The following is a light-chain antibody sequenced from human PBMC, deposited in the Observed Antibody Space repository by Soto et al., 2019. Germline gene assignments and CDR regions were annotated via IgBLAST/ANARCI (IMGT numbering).Light chain of an antibody. J-gene: IGKJ4*01. Sequence: EIVMTQSPATLSVSPGERATLSCSASQSVSSNLAWYQQKPGQAPRLLIYGASTRATGIPARFSGCGSGTEFTLTISSLQSEDFAVYYCQQYNNWPLTFGGGTKVEIK. CDR2: GAS. CDR3: QQYNNWPLT. V-gene: IGKV3-15*01. CDR1: QSVSSN.